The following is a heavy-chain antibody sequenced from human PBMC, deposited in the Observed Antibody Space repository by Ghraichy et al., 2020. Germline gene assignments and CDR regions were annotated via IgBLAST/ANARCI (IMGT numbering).Heavy chain of an antibody. Sequence: ASVKVSCKASGYTFIAYYVHWVRQAPGHGPEWMGWIKPVSGATNYAQTFQDRVVMTRDTTTATVYLELNSLTSADTAVYYCTREVNTQLVRDSFEFWGQGTLVSVAS. D-gene: IGHD6-13*01. CDR2: IKPVSGAT. V-gene: IGHV1-2*02. CDR3: TREVNTQLVRDSFEF. J-gene: IGHJ4*02. CDR1: GYTFIAYY.